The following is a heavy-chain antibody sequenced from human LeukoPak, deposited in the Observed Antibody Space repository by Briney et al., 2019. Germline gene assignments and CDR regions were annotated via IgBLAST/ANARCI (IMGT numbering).Heavy chain of an antibody. D-gene: IGHD4-17*01. J-gene: IGHJ4*02. CDR2: ISGSGAST. CDR3: AKPLSSVTPGN. V-gene: IGHV3-23*01. CDR1: GFTFSSYV. Sequence: GGSLRLSCAASGFTFSSYVMSWVRQAPGKGLEWVSGISGSGASTYYADAVKGRFTISKDNSKSTLYLQMTSLRADDTALYYCAKPLSSVTPGNWGQGTLVTVSS.